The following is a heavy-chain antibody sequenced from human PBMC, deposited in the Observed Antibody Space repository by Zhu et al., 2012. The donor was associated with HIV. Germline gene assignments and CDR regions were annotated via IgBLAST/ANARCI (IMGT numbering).Heavy chain of an antibody. V-gene: IGHV3-15*01. J-gene: IGHJ6*02. Sequence: EVQLVESGGGLVKPGGSLRLSCAASGFTFSNAWMSWVRQAPGKGLEWVGRIKSKTDGGTTDYAAPVKGRFTISRDDSKNTLYLQLNSLKTEDTGVYYCTTVRLGIRYYYYAMDVWGQGTTVTVSS. D-gene: IGHD3-9*01. CDR3: TTVRLGIRYYYYAMDV. CDR1: GFTFSNAW. CDR2: IKSKTDGGTT.